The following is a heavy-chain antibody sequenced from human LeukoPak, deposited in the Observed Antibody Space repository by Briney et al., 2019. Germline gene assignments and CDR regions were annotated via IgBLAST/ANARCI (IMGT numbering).Heavy chain of an antibody. J-gene: IGHJ6*02. CDR2: IYYSGST. V-gene: IGHV4-59*01. D-gene: IGHD1-14*01. Sequence: SETLSLTCTVSGGSISSYYWSWIRQPPGKGLEWIGYIYYSGSTNYNPSLKSRVTISVDTSKNQFSLKLSSVAAADTAVYYCARESTTDYYYGMDVWGQGTTVTVSS. CDR1: GGSISSYY. CDR3: ARESTTDYYYGMDV.